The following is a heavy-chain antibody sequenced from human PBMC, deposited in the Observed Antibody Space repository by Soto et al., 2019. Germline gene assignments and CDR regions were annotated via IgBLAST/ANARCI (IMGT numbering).Heavy chain of an antibody. V-gene: IGHV1-69*13. CDR3: ARDSAVTAMVYYFDY. CDR2: IIPIFGTA. Sequence: GASVKVSCKASGGTFSSYAISWVRQAPGQGLEWMGGIIPIFGTANYAQKFQGRATITADESTSTAYMELSSLRSEDTAVYYCARDSAVTAMVYYFDYWGQGTLVTVSS. CDR1: GGTFSSYA. D-gene: IGHD5-18*01. J-gene: IGHJ4*02.